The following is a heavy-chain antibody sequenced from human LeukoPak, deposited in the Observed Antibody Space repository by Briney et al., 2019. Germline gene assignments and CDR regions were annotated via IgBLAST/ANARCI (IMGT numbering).Heavy chain of an antibody. J-gene: IGHJ1*01. CDR1: GYTFTGYY. Sequence: PGASVKVSCKASGYTFTGYYLYWMRQAPGQGLEWMGWINGNSGDTNYAQKFQGRVTMTRDTSISTAYMDLIRLTSDDTAVYYCVRVAVTGIAYFQYWGQGTLVTVPS. CDR2: INGNSGDT. CDR3: VRVAVTGIAYFQY. D-gene: IGHD6-19*01. V-gene: IGHV1-2*02.